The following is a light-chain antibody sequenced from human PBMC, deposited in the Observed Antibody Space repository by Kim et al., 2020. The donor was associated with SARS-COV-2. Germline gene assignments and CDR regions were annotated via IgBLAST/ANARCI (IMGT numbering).Light chain of an antibody. CDR2: YDN. J-gene: IGLJ1*01. Sequence: PGKTAIITYDGNNIGRKSVHWSQQKPGQAPVVVINYDNVRPSGIPERFSGSNSGNTATLIISRVEAGDEADYYCQVWDTDSNHLYVFGTGTKVTVL. CDR3: QVWDTDSNHLYV. V-gene: IGLV3-21*04. CDR1: NIGRKS.